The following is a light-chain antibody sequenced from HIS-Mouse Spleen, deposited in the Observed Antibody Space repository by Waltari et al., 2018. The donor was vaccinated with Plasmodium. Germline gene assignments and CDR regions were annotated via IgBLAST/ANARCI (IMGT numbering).Light chain of an antibody. CDR3: SSYAGSIFYV. CDR2: EVS. V-gene: IGLV2-8*01. CDR1: SRDVGGYNY. Sequence: QSALTQPPSASGSPGQSVTISCTGTSRDVGGYNYVPWYQQHPGKAPKLMIYEVSKRPSGVPDRFSGSKSGNTASLTVSGLQAEDEADYYCSSYAGSIFYVFGTGTKVTVL. J-gene: IGLJ1*01.